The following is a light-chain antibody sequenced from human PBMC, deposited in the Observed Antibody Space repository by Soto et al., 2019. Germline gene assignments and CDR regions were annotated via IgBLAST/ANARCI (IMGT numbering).Light chain of an antibody. CDR1: QSISSN. J-gene: IGKJ1*01. Sequence: EIMMTQSPATLSVSPGERVTLSCRASQSISSNLAWYQQKPGQAPRLLIYGASTSATGIPARFSGSGSVTGFTLTISRLESEDFAIYYCHQYNNWPPTFGQGTKV. CDR2: GAS. V-gene: IGKV3-15*01. CDR3: HQYNNWPPT.